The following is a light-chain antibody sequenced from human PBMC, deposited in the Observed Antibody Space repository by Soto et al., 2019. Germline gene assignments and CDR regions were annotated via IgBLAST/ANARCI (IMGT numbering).Light chain of an antibody. CDR3: QQYHRDPIT. Sequence: DCVMTQSPASLAVSLGERATINCKSSHSVLSSSDNQNYLAWFQQKPGQPPKLIMYWASTRKSGVPDRFSGGGSGTDFTLTISSLQAEDVAVYYCQQYHRDPITFGQGTLLEIK. J-gene: IGKJ5*01. CDR1: HSVLSSSDNQNY. CDR2: WAS. V-gene: IGKV4-1*01.